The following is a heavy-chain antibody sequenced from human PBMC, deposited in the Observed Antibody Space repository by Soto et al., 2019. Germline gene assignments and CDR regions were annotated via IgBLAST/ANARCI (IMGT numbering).Heavy chain of an antibody. Sequence: GGSLRLSCAASGFTFSSYAMSWVRQAPGKGLEWVSAISGSGGSTYYADSVKGRFTISRDNSKNTLYLQMNSLRAEDTAVYYCAKDSPYYDILTGYYLGGYFDYWGQGTLVTVSS. V-gene: IGHV3-23*01. CDR3: AKDSPYYDILTGYYLGGYFDY. J-gene: IGHJ4*02. CDR1: GFTFSSYA. D-gene: IGHD3-9*01. CDR2: ISGSGGST.